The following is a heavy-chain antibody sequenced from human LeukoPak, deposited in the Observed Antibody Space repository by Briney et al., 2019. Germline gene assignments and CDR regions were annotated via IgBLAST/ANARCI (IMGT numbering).Heavy chain of an antibody. Sequence: GGSLRLSCAASGITFSGAWMHWVRQAPGKGLVWVSRINDAGSFTKYANSVKGRFTISRDNAKNTLFLQMDSLTVEDTAVYYCARVSGPGMNEYYHLWGQGTLVTVSS. D-gene: IGHD3-10*01. CDR1: GITFSGAW. V-gene: IGHV3-74*01. J-gene: IGHJ1*01. CDR3: ARVSGPGMNEYYHL. CDR2: INDAGSFT.